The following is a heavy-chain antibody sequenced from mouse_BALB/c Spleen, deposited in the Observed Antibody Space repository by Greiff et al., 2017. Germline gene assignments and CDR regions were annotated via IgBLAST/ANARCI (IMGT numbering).Heavy chain of an antibody. V-gene: IGHV5-17*02. J-gene: IGHJ4*01. CDR1: GFTFSSFG. CDR3: ARNGNYGYAMDY. CDR2: ISSGSSTI. D-gene: IGHD2-1*01. Sequence: EVQRVESGGGLVQPGGSRKLSCAASGFTFSSFGMHWVRQAPEKGLEWVAYISSGSSTIYYADTVKGRFTISRDNPKNTLFLQMTSLRSEDTAMYYCARNGNYGYAMDYWGQGTSVTVSS.